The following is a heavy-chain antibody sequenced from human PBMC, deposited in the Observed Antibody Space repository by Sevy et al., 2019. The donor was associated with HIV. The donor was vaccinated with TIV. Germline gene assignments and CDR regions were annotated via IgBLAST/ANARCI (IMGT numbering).Heavy chain of an antibody. D-gene: IGHD3-3*01. CDR1: GFTFGDYA. CDR2: IRSKAYGGTT. J-gene: IGHJ6*02. Sequence: GGSLRLSCTASGFTFGDYAMSWFRQAPGKGLEWVGFIRSKAYGGTTEYAASVKGRFTISRDDSKSIAYLQMNSLKTEDTAVYYGTGASLSTIFYYYGMDVWGQGTTVTVSS. V-gene: IGHV3-49*03. CDR3: TGASLSTIFYYYGMDV.